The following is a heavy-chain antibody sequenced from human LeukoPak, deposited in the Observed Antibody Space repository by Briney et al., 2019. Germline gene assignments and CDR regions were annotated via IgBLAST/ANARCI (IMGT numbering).Heavy chain of an antibody. CDR3: ASGAAALRF. J-gene: IGHJ4*02. V-gene: IGHV3-7*01. Sequence: DSMKGRFTISRDNAKNSLYLQMSSLRSEDTAVYYCASGAAALRFWGRGTLVTVSS. D-gene: IGHD6-13*01.